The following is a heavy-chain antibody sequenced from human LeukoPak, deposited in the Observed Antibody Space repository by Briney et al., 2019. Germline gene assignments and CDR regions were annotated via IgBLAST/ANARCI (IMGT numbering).Heavy chain of an antibody. Sequence: SQTLSLTCTVSGGSISSGSYYWSWIRQPAGKGLEWIGRIYTSGSTNYNPSLKSRATISVDTSKNQFSLKLSSVTAADTAVYYCAREGGYYGSGSLYWGQGTLVTVSS. J-gene: IGHJ4*02. CDR2: IYTSGST. D-gene: IGHD3-10*01. V-gene: IGHV4-61*02. CDR3: AREGGYYGSGSLY. CDR1: GGSISSGSYY.